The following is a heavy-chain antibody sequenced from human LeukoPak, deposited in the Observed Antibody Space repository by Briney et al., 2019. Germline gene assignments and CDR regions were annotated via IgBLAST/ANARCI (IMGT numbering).Heavy chain of an antibody. CDR2: ISWDGGST. Sequence: PGGSLRLSXAASGFTFDDYAMHWVRQAPGKGLEWVSLISWDGGSTYYADSVKGRFTISRDNSKNSLYLQMNSLRAEDTALYYCAKVFSSSSLDYWGQGTLVTVSS. V-gene: IGHV3-43D*04. CDR3: AKVFSSSSLDY. D-gene: IGHD6-6*01. J-gene: IGHJ4*02. CDR1: GFTFDDYA.